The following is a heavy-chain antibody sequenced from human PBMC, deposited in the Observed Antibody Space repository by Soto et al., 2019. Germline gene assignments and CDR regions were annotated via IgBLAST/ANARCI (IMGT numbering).Heavy chain of an antibody. V-gene: IGHV1-18*01. CDR2: ISGYNGDT. D-gene: IGHD6-19*01. J-gene: IGHJ4*02. CDR3: ARDQWMVPRGGYD. Sequence: QIHLVQSGPEVKKPGASVKVSCKASGYKFTSYGITWVRQDPGQGLEWMGWISGYNGDTKFGQKVKGRVTLTTDTSTSTAYMELRSLRSDDTAVYYCARDQWMVPRGGYDWGQGTLVTVSS. CDR1: GYKFTSYG.